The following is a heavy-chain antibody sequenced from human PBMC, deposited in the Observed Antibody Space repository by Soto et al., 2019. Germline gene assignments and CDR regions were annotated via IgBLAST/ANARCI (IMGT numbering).Heavy chain of an antibody. CDR2: IASDGSNS. D-gene: IGHD1-26*01. J-gene: IGHJ4*02. Sequence: QVQLVESGGGVGQPGGSLRLSCAVSGFTFSNHIMHWVRQAPGKGLEWVALIASDGSNSYYADSVKGRFTTSRDNAKNTMYLQMTSLRVEDTAVYYCARDDDNGSDCALAYWGQGALVTVSS. V-gene: IGHV3-30-3*01. CDR1: GFTFSNHI. CDR3: ARDDDNGSDCALAY.